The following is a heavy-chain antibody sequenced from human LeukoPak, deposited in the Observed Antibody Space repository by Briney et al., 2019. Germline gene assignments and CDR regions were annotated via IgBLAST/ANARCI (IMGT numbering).Heavy chain of an antibody. Sequence: SETLSLTCAVYGGSFSGYYWSWIRQPPGKGLEWIGEINHSGSTNYNPSLKSRVTISVDTSKNQFSLKLSSVTAADTAVYYCARNKLIAAAADYWGQETLVTVSS. CDR2: INHSGST. V-gene: IGHV4-34*01. CDR3: ARNKLIAAAADY. CDR1: GGSFSGYY. J-gene: IGHJ4*02. D-gene: IGHD6-13*01.